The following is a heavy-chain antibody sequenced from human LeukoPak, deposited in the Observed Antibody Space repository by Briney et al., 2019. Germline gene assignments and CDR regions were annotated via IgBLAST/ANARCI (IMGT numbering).Heavy chain of an antibody. V-gene: IGHV4-38-2*02. D-gene: IGHD4-23*01. CDR2: IYHSGST. Sequence: SETLSLTCTVYGYSISSGYYWGWIRQPPGKGLEWIGSIYHSGSTYYSPSLKSRVTISVDTSKNQFSLKLSSVTAAGTAVYYCARGVYGGKNFYFDYWGQGTLVTVSS. CDR1: GYSISSGYY. J-gene: IGHJ4*02. CDR3: ARGVYGGKNFYFDY.